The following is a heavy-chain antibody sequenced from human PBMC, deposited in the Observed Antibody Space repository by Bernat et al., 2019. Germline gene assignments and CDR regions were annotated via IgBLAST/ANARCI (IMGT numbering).Heavy chain of an antibody. J-gene: IGHJ4*02. CDR3: AKDFGYGDYEGLYYFDY. CDR2: ISGPGGST. CDR1: GFTFSSHA. D-gene: IGHD4-17*01. Sequence: EGRLVAAGGGWVQPGGSLRLSCAASGFTFSSHALSWVRQAPGKGLEWVSAISGPGGSTYYADSVKGRFTISRDNSKNTLYLQMNRLRAEDTAVYYCAKDFGYGDYEGLYYFDYWGQGTLVTVSS. V-gene: IGHV3-23*04.